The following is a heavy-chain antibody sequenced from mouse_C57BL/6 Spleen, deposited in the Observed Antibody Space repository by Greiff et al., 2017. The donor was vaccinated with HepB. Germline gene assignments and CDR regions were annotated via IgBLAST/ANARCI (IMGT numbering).Heavy chain of an antibody. Sequence: EVQLQESGGGLVQPGGSMKLSCVASGFTFSNYWMNWVRQSPEKGLEWVAQIRLKSDNYATHYAESVKGRFTISRDDSKSSVYLQMNNLRAEDTGIYYCTEITRFAYWGQGTLVTVSA. CDR1: GFTFSNYW. D-gene: IGHD1-1*01. CDR2: IRLKSDNYAT. J-gene: IGHJ3*01. V-gene: IGHV6-3*01. CDR3: TEITRFAY.